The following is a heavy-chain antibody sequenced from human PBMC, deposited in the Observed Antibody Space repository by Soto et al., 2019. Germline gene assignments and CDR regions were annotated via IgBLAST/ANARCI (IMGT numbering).Heavy chain of an antibody. D-gene: IGHD1-26*01. V-gene: IGHV3-7*04. Sequence: EVQLVESGGGLVQPGGSLRLSCAASGFNFGGSWMTWVRQALGKGLEWLAKINPDGSGEYYVDSVKGRFTISRDNAESSLFFQMDRLREEDTAVYFCAREHYFGLDYWGQGTLVTVSS. CDR1: GFNFGGSW. CDR3: AREHYFGLDY. J-gene: IGHJ4*02. CDR2: INPDGSGE.